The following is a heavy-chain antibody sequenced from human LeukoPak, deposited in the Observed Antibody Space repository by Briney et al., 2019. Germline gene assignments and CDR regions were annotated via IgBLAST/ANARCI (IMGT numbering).Heavy chain of an antibody. J-gene: IGHJ4*02. V-gene: IGHV3-30*03. CDR1: GFTFSSYG. D-gene: IGHD3-10*01. CDR2: ISYDGSNK. Sequence: PGGSLRLSCAASGFTFSSYGMHWVRQAPGKGLEWVAVISYDGSNKYYADSVKGRFTISRDNAKNSLYLQMNSLRAEDTAVYYCARDRGYFASGSFDYWGQGTLVTVSS. CDR3: ARDRGYFASGSFDY.